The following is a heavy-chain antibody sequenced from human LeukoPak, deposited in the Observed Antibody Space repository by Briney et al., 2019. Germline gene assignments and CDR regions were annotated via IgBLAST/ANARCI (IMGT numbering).Heavy chain of an antibody. D-gene: IGHD3-3*01. V-gene: IGHV1-18*01. CDR2: ISAYNGNT. Sequence: VASVKVSCKASGYTFTSYGISWVRQAPGQGLEWMGWISAYNGNTNYAQKLQGRVTMTTDTSTSTAYMELRSLRSDDTAVYYCARDTLYDFWSGHLFDPWGQGTLVTVSS. CDR1: GYTFTSYG. J-gene: IGHJ5*02. CDR3: ARDTLYDFWSGHLFDP.